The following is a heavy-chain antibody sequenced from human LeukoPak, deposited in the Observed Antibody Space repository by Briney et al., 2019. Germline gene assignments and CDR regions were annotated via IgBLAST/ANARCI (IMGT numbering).Heavy chain of an antibody. V-gene: IGHV3-11*06. CDR3: ARQNSSNWYHYYYYYYGMDV. CDR1: GFTFSDYY. CDR2: ISSSSSYT. J-gene: IGHJ6*04. D-gene: IGHD6-13*01. Sequence: GGSLRPSCAASGFTFSDYYMSWIRQAPGKGLEWVSYISSSSSYTNYADSVKGRFTISRDNAKNSLYLQMNSLRAEDTAVYYCARQNSSNWYHYYYYYYGMDVWGKGTTVTVSS.